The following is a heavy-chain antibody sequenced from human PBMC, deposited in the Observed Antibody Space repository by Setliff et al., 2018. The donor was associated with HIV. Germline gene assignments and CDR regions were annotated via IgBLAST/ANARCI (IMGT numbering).Heavy chain of an antibody. CDR2: IYTTGST. CDR3: VNPSGAMGDFDS. J-gene: IGHJ4*02. D-gene: IGHD3-16*01. V-gene: IGHV4-61*08. Sequence: SETLSLTCSVSGGSLISGGYYWSWIRQHPGKGLEWIGYIYTTGSTNYNPSLKSRVTISLDTSKNQISLQLTSVTAADTAVYYCVNPSGAMGDFDSWGQGTLVTVSS. CDR1: GGSLISGGYY.